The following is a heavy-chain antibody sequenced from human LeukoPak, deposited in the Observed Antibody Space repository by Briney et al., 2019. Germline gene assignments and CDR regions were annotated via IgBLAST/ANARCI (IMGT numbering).Heavy chain of an antibody. CDR2: IRLDGDKV. J-gene: IGHJ4*02. D-gene: IGHD2-8*02. CDR1: GFNFSIYG. Sequence: PGGSLRLSCAASGFNFSIYGMHWVRQAPGKGLEWVALIRLDGDKVSYADSVKGRFTISRDNSKNTLYLQMNSLRSEDTAVYYCAKLSTGYDSEFDNWGQGSLVVVSS. CDR3: AKLSTGYDSEFDN. V-gene: IGHV3-30*02.